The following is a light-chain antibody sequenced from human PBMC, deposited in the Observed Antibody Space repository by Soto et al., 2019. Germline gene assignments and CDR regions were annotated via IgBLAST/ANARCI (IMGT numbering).Light chain of an antibody. CDR1: QSVKSSY. CDR2: GAS. V-gene: IGKV3-20*01. CDR3: QQYGSSPT. Sequence: EIVLTQSPGTLSLSPGERATLSCRASQSVKSSYLAWYQQIPGQAPRLLLYGASSRATGIPDRFSASGSGTDFILTISRLEPEDFAVYYCQQYGSSPTFGQGTRLEIK. J-gene: IGKJ5*01.